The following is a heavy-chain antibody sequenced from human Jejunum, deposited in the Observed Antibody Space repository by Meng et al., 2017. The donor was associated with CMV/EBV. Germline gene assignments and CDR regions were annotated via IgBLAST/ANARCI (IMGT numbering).Heavy chain of an antibody. J-gene: IGHJ4*02. CDR3: TRHLYGDYTDFDY. D-gene: IGHD4-17*01. CDR2: IRSKANNDAT. Sequence: FIVSGSAMHWVRQAPGKGLEWVGRIRSKANNDATAYAASVKGRFSISRDDSKNTAYLQMNSLKVEDTAMYYCTRHLYGDYTDFDYWGQGALVTVSS. CDR1: FIVSGSA. V-gene: IGHV3-73*01.